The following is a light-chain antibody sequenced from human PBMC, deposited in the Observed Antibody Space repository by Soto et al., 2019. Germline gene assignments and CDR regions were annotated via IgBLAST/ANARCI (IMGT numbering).Light chain of an antibody. CDR2: AAS. CDR1: QDISSN. V-gene: IGKV1-9*01. J-gene: IGKJ5*01. CDR3: QQLHSYPLT. Sequence: IQLAQSPYSLSTSVGYRFTITCRASQDISSNLAWCQQRPGKAPNLLIYAASTLQSGVPSRFSGSGSGTNFTLTISSLKPEDFATYYCQQLHSYPLTFGQGTRLEIK.